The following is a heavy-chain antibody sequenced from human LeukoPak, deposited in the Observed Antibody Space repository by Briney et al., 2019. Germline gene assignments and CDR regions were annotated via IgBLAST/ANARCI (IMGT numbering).Heavy chain of an antibody. J-gene: IGHJ6*03. Sequence: GGSLRLSCAASGFTFSSYDMHWVRQATGKGLEWVSAIGTAGDTYYPGSVKGRFTISRENAKNSLYLQMNSLRAGDTAVYYCARGSYYYYMDVWGKGTTVTISS. CDR2: IGTAGDT. CDR1: GFTFSSYD. V-gene: IGHV3-13*01. CDR3: ARGSYYYYMDV.